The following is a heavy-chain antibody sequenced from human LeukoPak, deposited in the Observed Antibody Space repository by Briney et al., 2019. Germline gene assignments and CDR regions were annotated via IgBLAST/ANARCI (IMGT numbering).Heavy chain of an antibody. D-gene: IGHD6-19*01. V-gene: IGHV1-2*02. J-gene: IGHJ4*02. CDR2: INPNSGGT. CDR1: GYTFTGYY. Sequence: ASVKVSCKASGYTFTGYYMHWVRQAPGQGLEWMGWINPNSGGTNYAQKFQGRVTMTRDTSISTAYMELSRLRSEDTAVYYCARGTRSGWYSYYFDYWGQGTLVTVSS. CDR3: ARGTRSGWYSYYFDY.